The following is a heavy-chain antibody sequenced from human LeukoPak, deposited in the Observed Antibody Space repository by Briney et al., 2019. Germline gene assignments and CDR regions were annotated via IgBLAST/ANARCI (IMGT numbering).Heavy chain of an antibody. V-gene: IGHV4-59*08. CDR3: ASLYYYDNSGHFSFDP. CDR1: GGSISSYY. CDR2: LLDSGST. Sequence: SETLSLTCTVSGGSISSYYWSWIRQPPGKGLEWIGYLLDSGSTKYNPSLKSRITISVDMSKNQFSVKLSSVTAADTAVYYCASLYYYDNSGHFSFDPWGQGTLVTVSS. D-gene: IGHD3-22*01. J-gene: IGHJ5*02.